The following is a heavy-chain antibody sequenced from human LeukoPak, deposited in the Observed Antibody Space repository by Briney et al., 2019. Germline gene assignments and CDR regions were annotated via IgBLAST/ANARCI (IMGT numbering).Heavy chain of an antibody. J-gene: IGHJ6*03. CDR2: IKQDGSEK. D-gene: IGHD5-18*01. CDR3: ARRTAMVQPRPGPNYYYYYYMDV. CDR1: GFTFSSHW. V-gene: IGHV3-7*01. Sequence: GGSLRLSCAASGFTFSSHWMSWVRQAPGKGLEWVANIKQDGSEKYYVDSVKGRFTISRDNAKNSLYLQMNSLRAEDTAVYYCARRTAMVQPRPGPNYYYYYYMDVWGKGTTVTVSS.